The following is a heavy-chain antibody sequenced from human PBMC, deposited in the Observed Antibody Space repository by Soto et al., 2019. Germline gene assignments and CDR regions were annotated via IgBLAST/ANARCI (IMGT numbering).Heavy chain of an antibody. J-gene: IGHJ4*02. CDR1: GVSITSDLDF. Sequence: TSETLSLTCTVSGVSITSDLDFWGWVRQPPGKGLEWIGYIYYDGSSYYNPSLKSRVTISVDTSKNQFSLKLSSVTAADTAVYYCARHRGHVDTAMVFDYWGQGTLVTVSS. CDR3: ARHRGHVDTAMVFDY. V-gene: IGHV4-39*01. D-gene: IGHD5-18*01. CDR2: IYYDGSS.